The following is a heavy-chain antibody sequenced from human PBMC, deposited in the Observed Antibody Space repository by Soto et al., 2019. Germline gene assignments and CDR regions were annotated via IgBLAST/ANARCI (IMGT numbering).Heavy chain of an antibody. J-gene: IGHJ4*02. CDR3: ARGPLALHY. Sequence: GSLRLSCAASGFTVSSNYMSWVRQAPGKGLEWVSVIYSGGRTYYADSVKGRFTISRDDSKNTLYLQMNSLRTEDTAVYYCARGPLALHYRGQGTLVTVSS. V-gene: IGHV3-53*01. D-gene: IGHD1-7*01. CDR1: GFTVSSNY. CDR2: IYSGGRT.